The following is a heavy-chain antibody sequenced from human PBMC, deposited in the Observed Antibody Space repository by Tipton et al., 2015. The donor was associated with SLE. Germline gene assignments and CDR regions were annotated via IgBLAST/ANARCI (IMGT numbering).Heavy chain of an antibody. CDR2: INHSGST. CDR3: ARGTRIAVGLDV. V-gene: IGHV4-39*07. D-gene: IGHD6-19*01. Sequence: TLSLTCTVSGGSISSSSYYWSWIRQPPGKGLEWIGEINHSGSTNYNPSLKSRVTISVDTSKNQFFLKLSSVTAADTAVYYCARGTRIAVGLDVWGQGTTVTVSS. CDR1: GGSISSSSYY. J-gene: IGHJ6*02.